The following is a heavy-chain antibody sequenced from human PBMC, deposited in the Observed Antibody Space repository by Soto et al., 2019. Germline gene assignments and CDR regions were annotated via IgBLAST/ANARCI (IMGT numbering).Heavy chain of an antibody. D-gene: IGHD3-3*01. V-gene: IGHV3-30-3*01. CDR1: GFTFTSYA. J-gene: IGHJ6*02. Sequence: ESVGGVVQPGRSLRLSCAASGFTFTSYAMHWVRQAPGKGLEWVAVISNDGSNYYYADSVRGRFTISRDNTKNTLFLQMSSLRGEDSGVYYCARGTTLAIFDYGMDVWGQGTTVTVSS. CDR2: ISNDGSNY. CDR3: ARGTTLAIFDYGMDV.